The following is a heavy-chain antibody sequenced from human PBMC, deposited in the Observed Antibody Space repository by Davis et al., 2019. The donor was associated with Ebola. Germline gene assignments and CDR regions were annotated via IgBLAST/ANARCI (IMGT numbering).Heavy chain of an antibody. CDR2: MYYSGST. Sequence: PSETLSLTCSVSGASISDFDWGWIRQPPGPGLEWIGYMYYSGSTNYNPSLKSRVTISVDTSKNQFSLKLSSVTAADTAVYYCAGGISSSWYFRWGQGTLVTVSS. D-gene: IGHD6-13*01. J-gene: IGHJ4*02. CDR3: AGGISSSWYFR. CDR1: GASISDFD. V-gene: IGHV4-59*01.